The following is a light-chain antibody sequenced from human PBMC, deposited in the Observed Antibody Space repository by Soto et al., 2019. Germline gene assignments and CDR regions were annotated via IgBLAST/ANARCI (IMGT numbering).Light chain of an antibody. CDR2: GAS. Sequence: EIVLTQSPDTLSFSPGDRATLSCRASQSLSSSYLAWYQQKPGQAHRLLIYGASSRATGIPDRFSGSGSGTDFTLTISRLEPEDFAVYYCQQYGSSPALTFGGGTKVEIE. J-gene: IGKJ4*01. CDR3: QQYGSSPALT. CDR1: QSLSSSY. V-gene: IGKV3-20*01.